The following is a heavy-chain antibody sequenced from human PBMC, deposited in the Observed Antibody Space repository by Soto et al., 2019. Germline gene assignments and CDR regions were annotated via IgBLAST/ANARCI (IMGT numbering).Heavy chain of an antibody. V-gene: IGHV1-69*12. J-gene: IGHJ4*02. CDR1: GGTFSSYA. CDR2: IIPIFGTA. D-gene: IGHD2-15*01. CDR3: ARESLYCSGGSCYFLPGIDY. Sequence: QVQLVQSGAEVKKPGSSVKVSCKASGGTFSSYAISWVRQAPGQGLEWMGGIIPIFGTANYAQKFQVRVTITADESTGTAYMELSSLRSEATAVYYCARESLYCSGGSCYFLPGIDYWGPGTLVNVSS.